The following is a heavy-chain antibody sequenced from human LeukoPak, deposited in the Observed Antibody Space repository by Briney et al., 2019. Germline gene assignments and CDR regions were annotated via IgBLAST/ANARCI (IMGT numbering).Heavy chain of an antibody. CDR2: ISSDGTDQ. CDR1: GFTFGFHG. J-gene: IGHJ3*02. CDR3: ARPLSITGTTRAAFDI. V-gene: IGHV3-30-3*01. Sequence: GRSLRLSCSGSGFTFGFHGVHWVRQAPGKGLEWVAVISSDGTDQRYADSMKGRSSISRDNSKNTVSLQMHSLRVEDTAVYYCARPLSITGTTRAAFDIWGQGTMVTVSS. D-gene: IGHD1-7*01.